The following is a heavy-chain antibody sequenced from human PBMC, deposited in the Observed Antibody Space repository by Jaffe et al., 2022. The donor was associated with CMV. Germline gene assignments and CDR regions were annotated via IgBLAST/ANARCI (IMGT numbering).Heavy chain of an antibody. D-gene: IGHD3-22*01. CDR1: GGSISSYY. Sequence: QVQLQESGPGLVKPSETLSLTCTVSGGSISSYYWSWIRQPPGKGLEWIGYIYYSGSTNYNPSLKSRVTISVDTSKNQFSLKLSSVTAADTAVYYCASSPPYYDSSGYLDYWGQGTLVTVSS. J-gene: IGHJ4*02. CDR3: ASSPPYYDSSGYLDY. CDR2: IYYSGST. V-gene: IGHV4-59*01.